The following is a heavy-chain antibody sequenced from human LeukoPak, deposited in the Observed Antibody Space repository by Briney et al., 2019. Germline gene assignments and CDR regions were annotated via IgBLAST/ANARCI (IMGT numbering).Heavy chain of an antibody. CDR1: GGSISSSSYY. CDR3: ARDRTWWFDP. Sequence: SETLSLTCTASGGSISSSSYYWGWIRQPPGKGLEWIGSIYYSGSTYYNPSLKSRVTISVDTSKNQFSLKLSSVTAADTAVYYCARDRTWWFDPWGQGTLVTVSS. CDR2: IYYSGST. J-gene: IGHJ5*02. V-gene: IGHV4-39*07.